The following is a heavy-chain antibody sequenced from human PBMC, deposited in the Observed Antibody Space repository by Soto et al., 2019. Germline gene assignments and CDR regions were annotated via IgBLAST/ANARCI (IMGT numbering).Heavy chain of an antibody. CDR2: INSDGSST. Sequence: PGGSLRLSCAASGFTFSSYWMHWFRQTPGKRLVCVARINSDGSSTTYADSVKGRFTISRDNAKNTVSLQMNSLRAEDTAMYYCARGTEGSWVWWLTHWGQGTPVTVSS. J-gene: IGHJ4*02. V-gene: IGHV3-74*01. D-gene: IGHD2-21*01. CDR1: GFTFSSYW. CDR3: ARGTEGSWVWWLTH.